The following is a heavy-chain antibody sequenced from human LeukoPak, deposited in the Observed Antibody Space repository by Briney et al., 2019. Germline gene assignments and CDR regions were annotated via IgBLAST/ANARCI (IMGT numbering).Heavy chain of an antibody. Sequence: GGSLRLSCAASGFTFATYNFNWVRQAPGKGLEWVTTIRSYSSYRQYGDSVKGRFTISRDDAERSVYLQMDNVRVEDTAVYFCTRYSEVYYYVDVWGTGTTVTVSS. D-gene: IGHD2-21*01. V-gene: IGHV3-21*01. J-gene: IGHJ6*03. CDR1: GFTFATYN. CDR3: TRYSEVYYYVDV. CDR2: IRSYSSYR.